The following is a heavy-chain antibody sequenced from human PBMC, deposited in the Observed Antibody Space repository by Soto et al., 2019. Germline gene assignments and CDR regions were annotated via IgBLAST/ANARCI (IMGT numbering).Heavy chain of an antibody. J-gene: IGHJ4*02. CDR2: IYHSGST. V-gene: IGHV4-30-2*01. Sequence: SETLSLTCAVSGGSISSGGYSWSWIRQPPGKGLEWIGYIYHSGSTYYNPSLKSRVTISVDRSKNQFSLKLSSVTAADTAVYCCADPGHIFSSRARGSLVPGSS. D-gene: IGHD3-9*01. CDR3: ADPGHIFSS. CDR1: GGSISSGGYS.